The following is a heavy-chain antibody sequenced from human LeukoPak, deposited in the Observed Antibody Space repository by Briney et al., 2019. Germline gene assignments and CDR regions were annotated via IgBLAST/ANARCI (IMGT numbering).Heavy chain of an antibody. J-gene: IGHJ5*02. CDR1: GGSISSSSYY. CDR3: AREVSYSTDRQNWFDP. CDR2: IYYSGST. V-gene: IGHV4-39*07. D-gene: IGHD2-21*01. Sequence: SETLSLTCTVSGGSISSSSYYWGWIRQPPGKGLEWIGSIYYSGSTYYNPSLKSRVTISVDTSKNQFSLKLSSMTAADTAVYYCAREVSYSTDRQNWFDPWGQGTLVTVSS.